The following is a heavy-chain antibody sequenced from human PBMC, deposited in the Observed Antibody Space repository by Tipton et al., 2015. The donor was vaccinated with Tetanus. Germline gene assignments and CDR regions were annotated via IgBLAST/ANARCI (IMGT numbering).Heavy chain of an antibody. D-gene: IGHD2/OR15-2a*01. J-gene: IGHJ4*02. V-gene: IGHV3-11*01. CDR1: GFTLSDYY. Sequence: SLRLSCAASGFTLSDYYMSWIRQAPGKGLEWLSYISSSGATINYADSVKGRFTLSRDTAKNSLYLLMDSLRADDTAVYYCATDEYSNGLFRNWGQGTQVTVST. CDR3: ATDEYSNGLFRN. CDR2: ISSSGATI.